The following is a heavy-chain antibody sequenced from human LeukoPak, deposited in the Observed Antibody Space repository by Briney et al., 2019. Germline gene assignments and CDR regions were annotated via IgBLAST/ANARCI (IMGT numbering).Heavy chain of an antibody. V-gene: IGHV1-2*02. CDR3: ARDLSGSFALGY. D-gene: IGHD1-26*01. CDR1: GYTFTSYY. J-gene: IGHJ4*02. Sequence: GASVKVSCKASGYTFTSYYMHWVRQAPGQGLEWMGWINPNSGGTNYAQKFQGRVTMTRDTSISTAYMELSRLRSDDTAVYYCARDLSGSFALGYWGQGTLVTVSS. CDR2: INPNSGGT.